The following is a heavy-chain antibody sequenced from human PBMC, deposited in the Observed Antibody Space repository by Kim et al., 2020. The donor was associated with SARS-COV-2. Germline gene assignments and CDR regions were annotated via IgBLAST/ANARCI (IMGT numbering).Heavy chain of an antibody. CDR3: AKLDSSGWYNDFDY. V-gene: IGHV3-23*01. Sequence: ADSGKGPFTISRDNSKNTLYLQMNSLRAEDTAVYYCAKLDSSGWYNDFDYWGQGTLVTVSS. D-gene: IGHD6-19*01. J-gene: IGHJ4*02.